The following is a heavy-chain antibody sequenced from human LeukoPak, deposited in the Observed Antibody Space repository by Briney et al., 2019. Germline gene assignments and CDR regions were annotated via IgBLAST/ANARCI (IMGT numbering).Heavy chain of an antibody. V-gene: IGHV3-23*01. CDR1: GFTFGTNA. CDR3: AKDLNFWSGIDY. CDR2: IGSDDST. D-gene: IGHD3-3*01. J-gene: IGHJ4*02. Sequence: GGSLRLSCAASGFTFGTNAMSWVRQAPGKGLEWVSGIGSDDSTHYAESVKGRFTISRDNSKNTLYLQMNSLETEDTAIYYCAKDLNFWSGIDYWGQGTLVTVSS.